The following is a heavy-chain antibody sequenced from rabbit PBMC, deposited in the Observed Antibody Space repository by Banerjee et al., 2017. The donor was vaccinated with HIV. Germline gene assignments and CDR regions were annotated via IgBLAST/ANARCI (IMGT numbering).Heavy chain of an antibody. CDR1: GFSFSSSGN. Sequence: QEQLEESGGDLVKPGASLTLTCTASGFSFSSSGNMCWVRQAPGKGLEWIGCIYTGNTGDTYYASWAKARFTISKTSSTTVTLQMTSLTAADTATYFCARDLDSGWGVSDFNLWGQGTLVTVS. V-gene: IGHV1S45*01. D-gene: IGHD4-1*01. CDR3: ARDLDSGWGVSDFNL. CDR2: IYTGNTGDT. J-gene: IGHJ4*01.